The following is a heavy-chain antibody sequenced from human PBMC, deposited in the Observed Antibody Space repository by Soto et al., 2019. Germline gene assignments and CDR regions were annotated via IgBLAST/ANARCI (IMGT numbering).Heavy chain of an antibody. J-gene: IGHJ5*02. D-gene: IGHD6-13*01. V-gene: IGHV4-30-4*01. CDR3: ARTEVPESSSWHPCDP. CDR2: IYYSGRS. Sequence: PSETLSLTCTVSGGSISSGDYYWSWIRQPPGKGLECIGYIYYSGRSSYNPSLTSRVAMSVDKSKNQFSLKLISVTAADTAVYYCARTEVPESSSWHPCDPWGQGTLVTVSS. CDR1: GGSISSGDYY.